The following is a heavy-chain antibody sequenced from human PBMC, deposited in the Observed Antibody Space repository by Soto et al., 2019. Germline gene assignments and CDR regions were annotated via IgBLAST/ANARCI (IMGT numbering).Heavy chain of an antibody. V-gene: IGHV4-30-4*01. CDR1: GGPKNSVHDY. CDR3: TRGRSFTIFGVIRPQNWFDP. D-gene: IGHD3-3*01. Sequence: QVQLQESGPGLVKPSQTLSLTCTVSGGPKNSVHDYWTWIRQSPGKGLEWIGYISYRGSTSYNTSLRGRITISLDVTKKEFARKLTSVTAADTAVYYCTRGRSFTIFGVIRPQNWFDPWGQGILVTVAS. J-gene: IGHJ5*02. CDR2: ISYRGST.